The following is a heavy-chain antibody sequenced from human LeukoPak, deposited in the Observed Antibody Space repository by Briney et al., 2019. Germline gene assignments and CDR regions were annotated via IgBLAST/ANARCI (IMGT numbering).Heavy chain of an antibody. CDR2: IYFSGST. Sequence: SETLSLTCTVSGGSISYSNSYWGWIRQPPGKGLEWIGNIYFSGSTYYKQSLKSRVTISVDTSKNQFSLKLTSVTAADTAVYYCVRDREWACYFDSWGQGTLVTVSS. J-gene: IGHJ4*02. CDR1: GGSISYSNSY. D-gene: IGHD3-3*01. CDR3: VRDREWACYFDS. V-gene: IGHV4-39*07.